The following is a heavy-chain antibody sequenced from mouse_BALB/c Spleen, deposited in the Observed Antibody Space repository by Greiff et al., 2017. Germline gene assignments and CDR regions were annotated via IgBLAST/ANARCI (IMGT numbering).Heavy chain of an antibody. CDR3: TRNSQFITTATQGFYYAMDY. D-gene: IGHD1-2*01. CDR1: GYTFTSYW. CDR2: IYPGNSDT. Sequence: EVQLQQSGTVLARPGASVKMSCKASGYTFTSYWMHWVKQRPGQGLEWIGAIYPGNSDTSYNQKFKGKAKLTAVTSTSTAYMELSSLTNEDSAVYYCTRNSQFITTATQGFYYAMDYWGQGTSVTVSS. V-gene: IGHV1-5*01. J-gene: IGHJ4*01.